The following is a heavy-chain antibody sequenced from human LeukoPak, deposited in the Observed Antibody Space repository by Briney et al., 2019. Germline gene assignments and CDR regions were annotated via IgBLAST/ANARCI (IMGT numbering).Heavy chain of an antibody. CDR3: ARVYLYTTGWSAAYYYFMDV. V-gene: IGHV1-18*01. CDR2: VSGDNGQT. J-gene: IGHJ6*03. CDR1: TYISSDFG. Sequence: EASVKVSCKASTYISSDFGISWVRLAPGGGLEWMGWVSGDNGQTNYGHKFYGRVTMTMETSTNTASMELRGPRSDDTAIYYCARVYLYTTGWSAAYYYFMDVWGKGTTVIVSS. D-gene: IGHD3-16*02.